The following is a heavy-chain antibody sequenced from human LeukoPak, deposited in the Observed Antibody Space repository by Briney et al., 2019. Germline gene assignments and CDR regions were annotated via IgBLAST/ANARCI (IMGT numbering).Heavy chain of an antibody. Sequence: PGGSLRLSCGASGFTFNDMSWVRQAPGKGLEWVSSISASGGSTYYADSVKGRFAISRDYSKNTLFLQMSSLRDDDTAIYYCTKDLQAARPAYWGQGILVTVSS. CDR1: GFTFND. V-gene: IGHV3-23*01. D-gene: IGHD6-6*01. J-gene: IGHJ4*02. CDR3: TKDLQAARPAY. CDR2: ISASGGST.